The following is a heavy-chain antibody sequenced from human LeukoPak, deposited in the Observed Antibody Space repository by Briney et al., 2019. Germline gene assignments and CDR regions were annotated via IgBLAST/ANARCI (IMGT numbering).Heavy chain of an antibody. CDR3: ARARDPSNSWYFDY. CDR2: IHNSGST. J-gene: IGHJ4*02. D-gene: IGHD6-13*01. CDR1: GASLSRHY. V-gene: IGHV4-59*11. Sequence: SETLSLTCTVSGASLSRHYWNWIRQPPGKGLEWIGFIHNSGSTNSNASLKSRVTISIDTSRSQFPLKLSSVTAADTAVYYCARARDPSNSWYFDYWGQGTLVTVSS.